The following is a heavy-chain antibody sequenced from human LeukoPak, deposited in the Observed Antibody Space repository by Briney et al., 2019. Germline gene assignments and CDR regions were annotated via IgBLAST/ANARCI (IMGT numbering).Heavy chain of an antibody. J-gene: IGHJ4*02. CDR1: GFTFSSYA. Sequence: GGSLRLSCAASGFTFSSYAMGWVRQAPGKGLEWVSAISGSSATIFYADSVKGRFTISRDNSKNTLYLQMNSLRAEDTAIYHCAKGKESGSNRARLYDYWGQGTLVTVSS. D-gene: IGHD1-26*01. V-gene: IGHV3-23*01. CDR2: ISGSSATI. CDR3: AKGKESGSNRARLYDY.